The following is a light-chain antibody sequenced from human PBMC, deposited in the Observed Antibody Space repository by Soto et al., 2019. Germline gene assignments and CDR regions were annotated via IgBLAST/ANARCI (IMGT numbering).Light chain of an antibody. CDR2: GAS. CDR1: QTLYNN. J-gene: IGKJ4*01. CDR3: QQYCDSPLT. V-gene: IGKV3-15*01. Sequence: EIVMTQSPATLSVSPGERATLSCRASQTLYNNLAWYQQKLGQAPRLLIYGASARATDIPARFSCSGSRTVFTLTIYGPHSEDVTIYYCQQYCDSPLTFGGGTKVEIE.